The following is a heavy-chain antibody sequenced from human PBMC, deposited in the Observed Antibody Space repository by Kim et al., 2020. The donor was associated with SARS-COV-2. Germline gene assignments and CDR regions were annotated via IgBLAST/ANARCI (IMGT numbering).Heavy chain of an antibody. D-gene: IGHD6-19*01. Sequence: NPTHKSRVTISVDPSKNQFSRKLSSVTDADTAGYYCARNSRYSSGGYDYWGQGTLVTVSS. V-gene: IGHV4-39*07. J-gene: IGHJ4*02. CDR3: ARNSRYSSGGYDY.